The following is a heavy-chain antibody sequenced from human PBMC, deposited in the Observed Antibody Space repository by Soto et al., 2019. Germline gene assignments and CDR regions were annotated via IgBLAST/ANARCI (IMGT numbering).Heavy chain of an antibody. CDR1: GGSFSGYY. Sequence: QGQLQQWGAGLLKTSETLSLTCAVYGGSFSGYYWSWIRQHPGKGLEWIGEINHSGSTNYNPSLKSRVTISVDTSKHQFSLKLSSVTAADTGVYYCARGQSVVNFDYWGTETMVIVSS. J-gene: IGHJ4*02. D-gene: IGHD2-15*01. CDR2: INHSGST. V-gene: IGHV4-34*01. CDR3: ARGQSVVNFDY.